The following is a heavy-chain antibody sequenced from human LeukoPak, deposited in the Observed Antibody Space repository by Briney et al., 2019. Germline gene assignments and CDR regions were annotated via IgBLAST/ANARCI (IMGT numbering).Heavy chain of an antibody. J-gene: IGHJ4*02. CDR2: IYTSGST. D-gene: IGHD6-19*01. V-gene: IGHV4-61*02. CDR3: ARGRRNSSGWIDY. CDR1: GGSISSGSYY. Sequence: PSQTLSLTCTVSGGSISSGSYYWSWIRQPAGKGLEWIGRIYTSGSTNYNPSLKSRVTISVDMSKNQFSLKLSSVTAADTAVYYCARGRRNSSGWIDYWGQGTLVTVSS.